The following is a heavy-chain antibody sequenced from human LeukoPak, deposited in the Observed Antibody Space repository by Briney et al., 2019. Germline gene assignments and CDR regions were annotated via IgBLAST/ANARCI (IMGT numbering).Heavy chain of an antibody. J-gene: IGHJ3*02. V-gene: IGHV3-23*01. D-gene: IGHD6-6*01. CDR1: GFTLSRYA. CDR3: AKDLRIAARLSAFDI. CDR2: ISGSGDST. Sequence: GGSLRLSCAASGFTLSRYAMSWARQAPGKGLEWVSVISGSGDSTYYADSVKGRFTIPRDNSKNTLYLQMNSLRAEDTAVYYCAKDLRIAARLSAFDIWGQGTMVTVSS.